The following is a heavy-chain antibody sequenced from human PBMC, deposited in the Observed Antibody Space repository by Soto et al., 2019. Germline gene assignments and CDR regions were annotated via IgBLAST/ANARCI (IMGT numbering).Heavy chain of an antibody. D-gene: IGHD5-18*01. J-gene: IGHJ3*02. V-gene: IGHV3-30*18. CDR1: GFTFSSYG. Sequence: QVQLVESGGGVVQPGRSLRLSCAASGFTFSSYGMHWVRQAPGKGLEWVAVISYDGSNKYYADSVKGRFTIYRDNYKNKLYLQMNSRSAEDTAVYSCAKKFQRLQLWVEAHNDAFDIWGQGTMVTVSS. CDR3: AKKFQRLQLWVEAHNDAFDI. CDR2: ISYDGSNK.